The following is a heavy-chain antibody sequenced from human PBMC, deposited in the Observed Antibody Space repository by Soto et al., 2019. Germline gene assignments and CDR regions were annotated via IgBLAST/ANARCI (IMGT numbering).Heavy chain of an antibody. Sequence: EVQLVESGGVVVQPGGSLRLSCAASGFSFHDYTMHWVRQPPGKGLEWVSLISWDGGNTYYADSVKGRFTISRDNNKKSLYLQMNRLRTEDTALYTCAKDTRSYCSSASCYTGHFDYWGQGTLVTVSS. D-gene: IGHD2-2*02. CDR3: AKDTRSYCSSASCYTGHFDY. V-gene: IGHV3-43*01. J-gene: IGHJ4*02. CDR1: GFSFHDYT. CDR2: ISWDGGNT.